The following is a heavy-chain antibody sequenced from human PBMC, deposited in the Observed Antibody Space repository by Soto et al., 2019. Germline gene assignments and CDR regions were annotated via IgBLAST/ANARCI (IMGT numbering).Heavy chain of an antibody. CDR3: ATEVRVGSSVTSFDY. CDR1: GFTFSRHA. D-gene: IGHD6-19*01. J-gene: IGHJ4*02. V-gene: IGHV3-23*01. CDR2: IFGGGGGT. Sequence: EVQLWESGGGLVQPGGSLRLSCVASGFTFSRHAMNWVRQAPGKGLEWVSSIFGGGGGTYYSDSVKGRFTISRDDSKNTVYLQMDSLRADDSARYYCATEVRVGSSVTSFDYWGQGTLVTVSA.